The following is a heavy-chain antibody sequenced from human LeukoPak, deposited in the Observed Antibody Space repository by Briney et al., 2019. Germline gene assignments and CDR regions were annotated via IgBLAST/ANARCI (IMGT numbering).Heavy chain of an antibody. CDR3: ARYGSGSSYYFDY. Sequence: SETLSLTCTVSSYSISSGYDWGWIRPPPGKGLEWIGSIYPSGSTYYNPSLKSRITISVDTSKNQFSLKLSSVTAADTAVYYCARYGSGSSYYFDYWGQGTLVTVSS. CDR1: SYSISSGYD. CDR2: IYPSGST. V-gene: IGHV4-38-2*02. D-gene: IGHD3-10*01. J-gene: IGHJ4*02.